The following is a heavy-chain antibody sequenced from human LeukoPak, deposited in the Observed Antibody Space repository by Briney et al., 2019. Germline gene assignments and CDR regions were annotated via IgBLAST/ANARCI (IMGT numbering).Heavy chain of an antibody. V-gene: IGHV4-59*08. Sequence: ASETLSLTCTVSGGSISSYYWSWIRQPPGKGLEWIGYIYYSGSTNYNPSLKSRVTISVDTSQNQFSLKLSSVTAADTAVYYCARHFHYGSGSYPHYWGQGTLVTVSS. D-gene: IGHD3-10*01. CDR2: IYYSGST. CDR3: ARHFHYGSGSYPHY. CDR1: GGSISSYY. J-gene: IGHJ4*02.